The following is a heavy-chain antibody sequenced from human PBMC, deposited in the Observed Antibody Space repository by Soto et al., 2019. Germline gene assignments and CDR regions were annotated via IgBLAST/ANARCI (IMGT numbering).Heavy chain of an antibody. D-gene: IGHD2-21*02. CDR2: VFHSGSV. CDR1: GGSISGDYHH. Sequence: QVQLQQSGPGLVKPSQTLSLTCTVSGGSISGDYHHWTWIRQSPGKGLGWIGYVFHSGSVLYNPSLKSRLNLSVDTSKNQFSLRLSSATAADTAVYFCAREDDGGDRDYYGLDVWGQGTTVTVSS. J-gene: IGHJ6*02. CDR3: AREDDGGDRDYYGLDV. V-gene: IGHV4-30-4*08.